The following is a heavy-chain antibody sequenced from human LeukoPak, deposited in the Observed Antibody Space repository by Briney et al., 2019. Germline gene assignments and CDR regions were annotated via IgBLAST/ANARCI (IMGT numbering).Heavy chain of an antibody. CDR3: ARPSGDYGDAFDI. CDR2: MNPNSGRT. D-gene: IGHD4-17*01. V-gene: IGHV1-2*02. Sequence: ASVKLSCEPSGYTFTDYHIHWVRHAPGQGLEWRGWMNPNSGRTNYAHKFQDRATMTGDTPSSTAYLELRRLRSDDAAVYYCARPSGDYGDAFDIWGQGTLVTVS. J-gene: IGHJ3*02. CDR1: GYTFTDYH.